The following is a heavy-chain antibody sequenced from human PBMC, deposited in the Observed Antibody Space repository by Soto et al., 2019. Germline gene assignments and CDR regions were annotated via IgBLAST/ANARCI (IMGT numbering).Heavy chain of an antibody. V-gene: IGHV4-4*07. CDR2: VYATGTT. CDR1: GGSISKFY. Sequence: QVQLQESGPGVVKPSETLSLSCTVSGGSISKFYWSWIRKTAGKGLEWMGRVYATGTTDYNPSLRSRVSMSVDISKNTFSLRLTSVTASDTGVYYCVRDGSKTLRDWFDPWGQGKSVTVSS. J-gene: IGHJ5*02. CDR3: VRDGSKTLRDWFDP.